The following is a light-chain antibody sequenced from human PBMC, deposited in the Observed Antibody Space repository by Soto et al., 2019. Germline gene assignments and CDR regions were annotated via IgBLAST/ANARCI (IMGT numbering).Light chain of an antibody. Sequence: DLVMTQSPLSLPVTPGEPASISCRSSQSLLNSNGYNYLDWYLQKPGQSPQLLISLGSNRASGVPDRFSGSGSGTSFTLKISRVEAEDVGVYYCMQALQAPLTFGGGTKVEIK. CDR1: QSLLNSNGYNY. CDR3: MQALQAPLT. CDR2: LGS. J-gene: IGKJ4*01. V-gene: IGKV2-28*01.